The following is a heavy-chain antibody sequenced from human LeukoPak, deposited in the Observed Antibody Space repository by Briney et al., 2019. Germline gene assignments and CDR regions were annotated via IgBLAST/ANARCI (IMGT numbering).Heavy chain of an antibody. J-gene: IGHJ4*02. Sequence: GGSLRLSCAASGFTFSSYWMSWVRQAPGKGLEWVANIKQDGSEKYYVDSVKGRFTISRDNAKNSLFLQMNSLRAEDTAVYYCVIAYASSENWRFDYWGQGTLVTVSS. CDR1: GFTFSSYW. V-gene: IGHV3-7*01. CDR3: VIAYASSENWRFDY. CDR2: IKQDGSEK. D-gene: IGHD2-8*01.